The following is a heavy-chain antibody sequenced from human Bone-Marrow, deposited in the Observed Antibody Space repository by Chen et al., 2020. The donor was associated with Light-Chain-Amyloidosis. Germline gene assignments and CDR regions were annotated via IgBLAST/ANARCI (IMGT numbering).Heavy chain of an antibody. V-gene: IGHV1-69*12. J-gene: IGHJ3*02. CDR3: ARDRPYCSSTSCPRSAFDI. D-gene: IGHD2-2*01. Sequence: QVQLVQSGAEVKKPGSSVKVSCKASGGTFSSYAISWVRQAPGQGLEWMGGIIPIVGTANYAQKFQGRVTITADESTSTAYMELSSLRSEDTAVYYCARDRPYCSSTSCPRSAFDIWGQGTMVTVSS. CDR1: GGTFSSYA. CDR2: IIPIVGTA.